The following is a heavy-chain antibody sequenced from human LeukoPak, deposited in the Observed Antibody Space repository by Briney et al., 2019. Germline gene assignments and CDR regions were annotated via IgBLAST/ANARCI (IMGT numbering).Heavy chain of an antibody. CDR1: GGSISSDISN. Sequence: TETLSLTCTVSGGSISSDISNWGWIRQPPGQGREWIGRINYSGSTYYNPSLKSRVTISVDTSKNQFSLKLSSATAADTAVYYCARRGYSSIYYYYGIDVWGQGTTVTVSS. V-gene: IGHV4-39*01. D-gene: IGHD6-25*01. CDR3: ARRGYSSIYYYYGIDV. CDR2: INYSGST. J-gene: IGHJ6*02.